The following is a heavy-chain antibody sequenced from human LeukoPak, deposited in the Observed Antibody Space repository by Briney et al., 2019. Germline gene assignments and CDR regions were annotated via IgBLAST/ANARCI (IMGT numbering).Heavy chain of an antibody. V-gene: IGHV4-30-2*02. CDR3: ASEGAHSGYGYFDY. CDR2: IYHSGST. D-gene: IGHD5-12*01. Sequence: SETLSLTCAVSGGSISSGGYSWSWIRQPPGKGLEWIGYIYHSGSTYYNPSLKSRVTISVDTSKNQFSLKLSSVTAADTAVYYCASEGAHSGYGYFDYWGQGTLVTVSS. CDR1: GGSISSGGYS. J-gene: IGHJ4*02.